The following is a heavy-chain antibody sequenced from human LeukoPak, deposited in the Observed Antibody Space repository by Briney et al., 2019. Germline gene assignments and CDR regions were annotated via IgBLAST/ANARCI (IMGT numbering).Heavy chain of an antibody. J-gene: IGHJ4*02. Sequence: GGSLRLSCAASGFTVSSNYMSWVRQAPGKGLEWVSAIYSGGSTYYADSVKGRFTISRHNSKNTLYLQMNSLRAEDTAVYYCALGYGGSSWYQFDYWGQGTLVTVSS. CDR2: IYSGGST. CDR3: ALGYGGSSWYQFDY. V-gene: IGHV3-53*01. CDR1: GFTVSSNY. D-gene: IGHD6-13*01.